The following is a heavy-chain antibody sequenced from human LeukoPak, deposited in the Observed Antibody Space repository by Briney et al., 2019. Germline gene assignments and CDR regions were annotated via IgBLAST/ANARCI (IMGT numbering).Heavy chain of an antibody. J-gene: IGHJ4*02. V-gene: IGHV4-59*05. D-gene: IGHD3-10*01. Sequence: KPSETLSLTCTVSGGSISTYYWTWIRQPPGKGLEWIGSIYYTGSTYYNPSLESRVTISLYTSKNQFSLKLSSVTAADTAVYYCARRRLWADYFASWGQGTLVTVSS. CDR3: ARRRLWADYFAS. CDR2: IYYTGST. CDR1: GGSISTYY.